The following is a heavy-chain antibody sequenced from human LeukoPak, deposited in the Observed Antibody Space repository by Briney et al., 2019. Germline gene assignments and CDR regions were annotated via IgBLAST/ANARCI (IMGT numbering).Heavy chain of an antibody. D-gene: IGHD6-19*01. CDR3: AREYRSSGFSYFDY. J-gene: IGHJ4*02. Sequence: GGSLRLSCAASGFTFSSYSMNWVRQAPGKGLEWVSSISSSSSYIYYADSVKGRFTISSDNAKNSLYLQMNSLRAEDTAVYYCAREYRSSGFSYFDYWGQGTLVTVSS. V-gene: IGHV3-21*01. CDR1: GFTFSSYS. CDR2: ISSSSSYI.